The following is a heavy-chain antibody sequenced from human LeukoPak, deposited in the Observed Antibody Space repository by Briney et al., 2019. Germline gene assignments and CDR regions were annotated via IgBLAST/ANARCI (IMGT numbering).Heavy chain of an antibody. J-gene: IGHJ5*02. CDR1: GYTFTGYY. CDR3: ARGPFRNVDTAMVASRFDP. Sequence: ASVKASCKASGYTFTGYYMHWVRQDPGQGLEWMGWINPNSGGINYAQKFQGRVTMTRDTSITTAYMELSRLRSDDTAVYYCARGPFRNVDTAMVASRFDPWGQGTLVTVSS. V-gene: IGHV1-2*02. CDR2: INPNSGGI. D-gene: IGHD5-18*01.